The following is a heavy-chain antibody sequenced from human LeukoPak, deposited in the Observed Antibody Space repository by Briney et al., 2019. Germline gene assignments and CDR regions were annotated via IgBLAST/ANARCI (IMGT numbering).Heavy chain of an antibody. V-gene: IGHV1-18*01. CDR2: ISAYNGNT. Sequence: ASVKVSCKASGYTFTSYGISWVRQAPGQGLEWMGWISAYNGNTNYAQKLQGTVTMTTDTSTSTAYMELRSLRSDDTAVYYCARTAYSSGWLYYYGMDVWGQGTTVTVSS. J-gene: IGHJ6*02. CDR3: ARTAYSSGWLYYYGMDV. D-gene: IGHD6-19*01. CDR1: GYTFTSYG.